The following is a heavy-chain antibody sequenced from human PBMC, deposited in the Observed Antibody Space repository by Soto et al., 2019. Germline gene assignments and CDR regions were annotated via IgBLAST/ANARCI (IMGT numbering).Heavy chain of an antibody. CDR1: AYTFTSYY. J-gene: IGHJ4*02. CDR2: INPSGGST. Sequence: ASVNVSCNASAYTFTSYYMHCVRQAPAQGLEWMGIINPSGGSTSYAQKFQGRVTMTRDTSTSTVYMELSSLRAEDTAVYYCARDRDSSSWYFDYWGQGTLVTVSS. D-gene: IGHD6-13*01. V-gene: IGHV1-46*01. CDR3: ARDRDSSSWYFDY.